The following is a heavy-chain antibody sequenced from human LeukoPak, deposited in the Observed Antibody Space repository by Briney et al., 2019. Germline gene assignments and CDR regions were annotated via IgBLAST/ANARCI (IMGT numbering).Heavy chain of an antibody. CDR2: ISWNSGSI. CDR1: GFTFDDYA. CDR3: ARDPLHRWAYYYDSSGYYTYYFDY. D-gene: IGHD3-22*01. Sequence: GRSLRLSCAASGFTFDDYAMHWVRQAPGKGLEWVSGISWNSGSIGYADSVKGRFTISRDNAKNSLYRQMNSLRAEDTAVYYCARDPLHRWAYYYDSSGYYTYYFDYWGQGTLVTVSS. V-gene: IGHV3-9*01. J-gene: IGHJ4*02.